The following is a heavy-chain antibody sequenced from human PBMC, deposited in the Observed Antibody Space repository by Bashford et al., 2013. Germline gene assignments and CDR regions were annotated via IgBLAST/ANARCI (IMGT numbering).Heavy chain of an antibody. V-gene: IGHV4-39*01. CDR2: IYYSGST. CDR3: ASLPGGMDV. CDR1: GGSISSSSYY. J-gene: IGHJ6*02. Sequence: RPLLYSSETLSLTCTVSGGSISSSSYYWGWIRQPPGKGLEWIGSIYYSGSTYYNPSLKSRVTISVDTSKNQFSLKLSSVTAADTAVYYCASLPGGMDVWGQGTTVTVSS.